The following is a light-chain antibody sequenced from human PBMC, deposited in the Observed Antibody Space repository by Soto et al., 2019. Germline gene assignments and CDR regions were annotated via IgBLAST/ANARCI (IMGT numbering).Light chain of an antibody. Sequence: DIQMTQSPSTLSASVGDRVTITCRASQSISSWLAWYQQKPGKAPKLLIYDASSLEGGVPSRFSGSGSGTEFTLTITSLQTDDFATDYCQQYNSYPYSSGQGTKLEIK. CDR2: DAS. CDR3: QQYNSYPYS. J-gene: IGKJ2*01. V-gene: IGKV1-5*01. CDR1: QSISSW.